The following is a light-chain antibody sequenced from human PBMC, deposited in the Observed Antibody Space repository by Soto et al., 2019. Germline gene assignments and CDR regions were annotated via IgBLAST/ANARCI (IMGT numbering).Light chain of an antibody. V-gene: IGKV1-6*01. J-gene: IGKJ1*01. CDR2: AAS. CDR3: LQDFNYPWT. Sequence: IQMTQSPSSLSVSVGDRVTITCQANQDIKTFLHWYQQKPGKAPRLLIYAASNLQVGVPSRFNGSGSGTDFTLTISSLQPEDFATYFCLQDFNYPWTFGQGTKVDIK. CDR1: QDIKTF.